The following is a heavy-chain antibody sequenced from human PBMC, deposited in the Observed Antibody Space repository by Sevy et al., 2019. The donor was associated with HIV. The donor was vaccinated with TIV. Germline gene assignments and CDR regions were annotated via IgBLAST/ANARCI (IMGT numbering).Heavy chain of an antibody. CDR1: GFTFSDHY. D-gene: IGHD6-13*01. Sequence: GGSLRLSCVASGFTFSDHYMEWVRQAPGKGLEWVGRTRNKADGYTTEYAGSVKGRFTISRDESKNSLYVQMNSLKAGDTAVYYCATHAGIAAAGRVFDYWGQGTLVTVSS. V-gene: IGHV3-72*01. CDR3: ATHAGIAAAGRVFDY. J-gene: IGHJ4*02. CDR2: TRNKADGYTT.